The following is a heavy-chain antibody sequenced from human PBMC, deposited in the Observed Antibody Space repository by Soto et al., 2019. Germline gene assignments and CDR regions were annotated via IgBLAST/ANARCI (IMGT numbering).Heavy chain of an antibody. CDR2: ISAYNGNT. V-gene: IGHV1-18*01. CDR3: ARASSTTVVTGPGIDY. Sequence: QVQLVQSGAEVKKPGASVKVSCKASGYTFTSYGISWVRQAPGQGLEWMGWISAYNGNTNYAQKVQGRVTMTTDTSTSTAYRELRSLRSDDTAVYYCARASSTTVVTGPGIDYWGQGTLVTVSS. D-gene: IGHD4-17*01. CDR1: GYTFTSYG. J-gene: IGHJ4*02.